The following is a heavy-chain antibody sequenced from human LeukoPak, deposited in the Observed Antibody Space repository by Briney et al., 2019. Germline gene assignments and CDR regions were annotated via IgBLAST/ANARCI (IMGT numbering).Heavy chain of an antibody. Sequence: SETLSLTCTVSGGSISSYYWSWIRQPPGKGLEWIGYIYYSGSTNYNPSLKSRVTISVDTSKNQFSLQLSSVTAADTAVYYCARAVAGYYFDYWGQGTLVTVSS. CDR2: IYYSGST. D-gene: IGHD6-19*01. CDR3: ARAVAGYYFDY. J-gene: IGHJ4*02. CDR1: GGSISSYY. V-gene: IGHV4-59*08.